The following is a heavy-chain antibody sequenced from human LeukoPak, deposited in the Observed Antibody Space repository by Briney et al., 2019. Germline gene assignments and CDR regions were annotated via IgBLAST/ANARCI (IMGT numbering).Heavy chain of an antibody. D-gene: IGHD3-10*01. CDR1: GFTFSSCA. CDR3: AKDVLVRGVINGFDY. V-gene: IGHV3-30*04. Sequence: GGSLRLSCAASGFTFSSCAMHWVRQPPGKGLEWVAVISYDGTNKYYADSVKGRFTISRDNSKNTLYMQMNSLRAEDTAVYYCAKDVLVRGVINGFDYWGQGTLVTVSS. J-gene: IGHJ4*02. CDR2: ISYDGTNK.